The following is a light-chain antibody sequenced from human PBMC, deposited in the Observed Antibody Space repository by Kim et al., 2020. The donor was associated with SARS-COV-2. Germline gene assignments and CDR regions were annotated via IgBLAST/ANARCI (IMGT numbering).Light chain of an antibody. CDR2: AAS. CDR3: QQFNGYPLT. Sequence: ASGGDRVTITCRASQDINYYLAWYQQKPGKAPKLLISAASILQSGFPSKFTGSGSGTDFTLTISSLQPEDIASYYCQQFNGYPLTFGGGTKVDFK. CDR1: QDINYY. J-gene: IGKJ4*01. V-gene: IGKV1-9*01.